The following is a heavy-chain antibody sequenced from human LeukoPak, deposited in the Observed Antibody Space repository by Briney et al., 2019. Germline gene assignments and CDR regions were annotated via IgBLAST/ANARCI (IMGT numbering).Heavy chain of an antibody. CDR3: ARVWRDSSSWPYGMDV. V-gene: IGHV1-24*01. Sequence: GASVKVSCKVSGFSLTDSSVHWVRQAPGKGLEWMGGFDPGDGETIYAQKFQGRVTMTEDTITDTAYMEVSSLRSEDTAVYYCARVWRDSSSWPYGMDVWGQGTTVTVSS. J-gene: IGHJ6*02. D-gene: IGHD6-13*01. CDR2: FDPGDGET. CDR1: GFSLTDSS.